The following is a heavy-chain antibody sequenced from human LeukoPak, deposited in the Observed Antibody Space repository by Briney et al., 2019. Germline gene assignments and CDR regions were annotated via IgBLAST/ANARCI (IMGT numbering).Heavy chain of an antibody. D-gene: IGHD2-2*01. J-gene: IGHJ4*02. V-gene: IGHV3-49*03. CDR3: TRDLGYCSSTSCYIPDY. CDR1: GFTFGDYA. Sequence: GGSLRLSCTASGFTFGDYAMSWFRQAPGKGLEWVGFIRSKAYGGTTEYAASVKGRFTISRDDSKSIAYLQMNSLKTEDTAVYYCTRDLGYCSSTSCYIPDYWGQGTLVTVSS. CDR2: IRSKAYGGTT.